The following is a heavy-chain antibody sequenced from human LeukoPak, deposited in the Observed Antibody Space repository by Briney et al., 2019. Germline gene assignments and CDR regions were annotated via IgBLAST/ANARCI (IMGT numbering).Heavy chain of an antibody. Sequence: GASVKVSCKASGYPFTAYYMHWVRQAPGQGLEWMGWINPNTGDTNYAQNFQGRVTMTRDTSINTAYMELSSLRSDDTAVYHCARDGRHNWNHTAAWHYYYGMDVWGLGTTVTVSS. D-gene: IGHD1-14*01. CDR2: INPNTGDT. J-gene: IGHJ6*02. CDR1: GYPFTAYY. CDR3: ARDGRHNWNHTAAWHYYYGMDV. V-gene: IGHV1-2*02.